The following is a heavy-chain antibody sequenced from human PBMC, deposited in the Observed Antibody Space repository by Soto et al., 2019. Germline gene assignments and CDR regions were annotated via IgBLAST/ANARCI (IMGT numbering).Heavy chain of an antibody. D-gene: IGHD1-26*01. J-gene: IGHJ4*02. Sequence: EVQLLESGGGLVQPGGSLRLSCAASGFTFSSYAMRWVRQAPGKGLEWVSANRGSGDSTYYADSVKGRFTISRDNSKNTLYLQMNSLRAEHTAGYYCARRGSGSYYDYWGQGTLVTVSS. V-gene: IGHV3-23*01. CDR2: NRGSGDST. CDR3: ARRGSGSYYDY. CDR1: GFTFSSYA.